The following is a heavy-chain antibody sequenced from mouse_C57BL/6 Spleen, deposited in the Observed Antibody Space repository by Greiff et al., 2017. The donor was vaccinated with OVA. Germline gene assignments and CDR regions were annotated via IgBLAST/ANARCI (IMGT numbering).Heavy chain of an antibody. V-gene: IGHV1-42*01. CDR1: GYSFTGYY. J-gene: IGHJ4*01. D-gene: IGHD1-1*01. CDR3: ARSTVVAYYAMDY. Sequence: EVQLQESGPELAKPGASVKISCKASGYSFTGYYMNWVKQSPEQSLEWIGEINPSTGGTTYNQKFKAKATLTVDKSSSTAYMQLKSLTSEDSAVYYCARSTVVAYYAMDYWGQGTSVTVSS. CDR2: INPSTGGT.